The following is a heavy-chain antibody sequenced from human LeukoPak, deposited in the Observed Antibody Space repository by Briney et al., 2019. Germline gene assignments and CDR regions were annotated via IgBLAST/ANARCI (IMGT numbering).Heavy chain of an antibody. D-gene: IGHD3-16*01. V-gene: IGHV4-34*01. CDR3: ARGYDYVWGSYPFDY. Sequence: SETLSLTCAVSGGSFSGYYWSWIRQPPGKGLGWIGEINHSGSTNYNPSLKSRVTISVDTSKNQFSLKLSSVTAADTAVYYCARGYDYVWGSYPFDYWGQGTLVTVSS. CDR2: INHSGST. CDR1: GGSFSGYY. J-gene: IGHJ4*02.